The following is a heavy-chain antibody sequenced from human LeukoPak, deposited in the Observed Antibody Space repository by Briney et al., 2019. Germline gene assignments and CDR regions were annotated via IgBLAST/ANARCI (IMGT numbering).Heavy chain of an antibody. CDR2: ISAYNGNT. Sequence: ASVKVSCKTSGYTFTYYAMNWVRQAPGQGLEWMGWISAYNGNTNYAQKLQGRVTMTTDTSTSTAYMELRSLRSDDTAVYYCARAGYDFWSGYFAPIDYWGQGTLVTVSS. J-gene: IGHJ4*02. V-gene: IGHV1-18*01. CDR3: ARAGYDFWSGYFAPIDY. CDR1: GYTFTYYA. D-gene: IGHD3-3*01.